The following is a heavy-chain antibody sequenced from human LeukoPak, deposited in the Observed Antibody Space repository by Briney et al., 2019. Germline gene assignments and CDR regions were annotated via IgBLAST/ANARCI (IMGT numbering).Heavy chain of an antibody. CDR2: ISSSSSTK. Sequence: AGGSLRLSCAASGFTFSNAWMNWVRQAPGKGLEWISDISSSSSTKYYADSVKGRFTISRDNAKNSLFLQMSSLRAEDTAVYYCARGGYYSTFAYWGQGILVTVSS. CDR3: ARGGYYSTFAY. V-gene: IGHV3-48*04. D-gene: IGHD3-22*01. CDR1: GFTFSNAW. J-gene: IGHJ4*02.